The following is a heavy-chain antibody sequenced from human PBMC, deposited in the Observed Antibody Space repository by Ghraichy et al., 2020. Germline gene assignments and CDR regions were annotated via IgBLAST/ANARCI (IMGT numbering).Heavy chain of an antibody. V-gene: IGHV3-30*02. J-gene: IGHJ3*02. Sequence: GESLNISCAASGFTFSSYGMHWVRQAPGKGLEWVAFIRYDGSNKYYADSVKGRFTISRDSSKNTLYLQMNSLRAEDTAVYYCAKDSGIAAAGADAFDIWGQGTMVTVSS. CDR1: GFTFSSYG. CDR3: AKDSGIAAAGADAFDI. CDR2: IRYDGSNK. D-gene: IGHD6-13*01.